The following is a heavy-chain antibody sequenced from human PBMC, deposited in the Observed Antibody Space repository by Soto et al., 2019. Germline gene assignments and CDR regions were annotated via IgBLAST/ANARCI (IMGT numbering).Heavy chain of an antibody. J-gene: IGHJ4*02. CDR2: ISSTSSYI. CDR3: ARDLGAY. CDR1: GFRLSDYS. Sequence: EVQLVESGGGLVKPGGSLRLSCAAYGFRLSDYSMNWVRQAPGKGLEWVSFISSTSSYIYYADSVKARFTISRDNAKNSLYIHMNSLRAEDTAVYYCARDLGAYWGQGTLVTVSS. V-gene: IGHV3-21*01. D-gene: IGHD4-17*01.